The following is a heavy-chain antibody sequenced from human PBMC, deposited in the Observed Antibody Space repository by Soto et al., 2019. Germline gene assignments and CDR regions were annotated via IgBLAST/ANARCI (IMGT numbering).Heavy chain of an antibody. CDR1: GFTVSSNY. CDR3: AREVYYDYVWGSYRYNNYFDY. Sequence: EVQLVESGGGLIQPGGSLRLSCAASGFTVSSNYMSWVRQAPGKGLEWVSVIYSGGSTYYADSVKGRFTISRDNSKNPLYLQMNSLRAEDTAVYYCAREVYYDYVWGSYRYNNYFDYWGQGTLVTVSS. D-gene: IGHD3-16*02. CDR2: IYSGGST. J-gene: IGHJ4*02. V-gene: IGHV3-53*01.